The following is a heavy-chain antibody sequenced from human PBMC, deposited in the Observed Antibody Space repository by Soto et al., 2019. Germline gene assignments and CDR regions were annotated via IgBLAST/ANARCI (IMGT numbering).Heavy chain of an antibody. CDR3: TSRIRTTNDY. CDR1: GFTFNNAW. J-gene: IGHJ4*02. V-gene: IGHV3-15*07. CDR2: VKTKTDGETT. D-gene: IGHD1-1*01. Sequence: VQLVESGGGLVKPGGSLRLSCAASGFTFNNAWMNWVRQAPGKGLEWVGRVKTKTDGETTDYAAPAKGRFTISRDDSINTLYLQMNSLEIEDTAVYFCTSRIRTTNDYWGQGTLVTVSS.